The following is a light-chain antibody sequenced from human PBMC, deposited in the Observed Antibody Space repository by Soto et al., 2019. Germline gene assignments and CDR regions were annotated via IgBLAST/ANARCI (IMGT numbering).Light chain of an antibody. V-gene: IGKV1-5*01. J-gene: IGKJ1*01. CDR1: QSINRR. Sequence: DIQMTQSPSTLSASVGARVPITCRASQSINRRLAWYQQKPGKAPNLLIYDASSLESGVPARFSGGGSGTEFTLTISSLQPDDFSTFYCQQYNNYPWTFGQGTKVDIK. CDR2: DAS. CDR3: QQYNNYPWT.